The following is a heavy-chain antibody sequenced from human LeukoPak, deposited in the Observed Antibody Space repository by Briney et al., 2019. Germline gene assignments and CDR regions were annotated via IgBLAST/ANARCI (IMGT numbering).Heavy chain of an antibody. V-gene: IGHV3-7*03. CDR2: IKEDGSQK. CDR1: GLTFSRRW. Sequence: GGSLRLSCSASGLTFSRRWMSWVRQTPGKGLEWVANIKEDGSQKYYADSVMGRFTISRDNAENSLYLQLNSLRAEDTATYYCAGDRGYLQFDYWGQGTLVTVSS. D-gene: IGHD3-10*01. CDR3: AGDRGYLQFDY. J-gene: IGHJ4*02.